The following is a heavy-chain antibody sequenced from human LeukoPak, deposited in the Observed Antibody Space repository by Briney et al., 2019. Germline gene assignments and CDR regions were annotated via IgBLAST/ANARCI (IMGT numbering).Heavy chain of an antibody. CDR1: GFTLSTEW. CDR3: TRDGCSGWCHDY. Sequence: GGSLRLSCAASGFTLSTEWMGWVRQAPGKGLEWVATMKEEGGNIYYVDSVRGRFTISRDNAKNSLFLQMNSLRADDTAVYYCTRDGCSGWCHDYWGQGTLVTVSS. V-gene: IGHV3-7*01. D-gene: IGHD6-19*01. J-gene: IGHJ4*02. CDR2: MKEEGGNI.